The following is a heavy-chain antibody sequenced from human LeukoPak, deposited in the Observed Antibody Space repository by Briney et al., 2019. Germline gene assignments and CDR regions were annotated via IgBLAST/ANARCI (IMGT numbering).Heavy chain of an antibody. J-gene: IGHJ4*02. CDR2: INEDGSTT. V-gene: IGHV3-74*01. D-gene: IGHD6-13*01. CDR1: GFTFSSYW. CDR3: ASGSPGYSSSWSNY. Sequence: GGSLRLSCAASGFTFSSYWMHWVRKAPGKGLVWVSRINEDGSTTNYADSVKGRSTIFRDNAKNTLYLQMNSLRAEDTAMYYCASGSPGYSSSWSNYWGQGTLVTVSS.